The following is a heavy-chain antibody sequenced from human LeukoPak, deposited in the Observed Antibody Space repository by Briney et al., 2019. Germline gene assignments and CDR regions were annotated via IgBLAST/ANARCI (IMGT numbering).Heavy chain of an antibody. V-gene: IGHV4-30-4*01. CDR2: IYYSGST. CDR1: GGSISSGDYY. J-gene: IGHJ4*02. Sequence: SQTLSLTCTVSGGSISSGDYYWSWIRQPPGKGLEWIGYIYYSGSTNYNPSLKSRVTISVDTSKNQFSLKLSSVTAADTAVYYCARDSGSYFGFDYWGQGTLVTVSS. CDR3: ARDSGSYFGFDY. D-gene: IGHD1-26*01.